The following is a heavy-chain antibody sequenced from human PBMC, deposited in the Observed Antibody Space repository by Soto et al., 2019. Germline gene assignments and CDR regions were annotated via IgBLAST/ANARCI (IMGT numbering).Heavy chain of an antibody. CDR2: IDWEEEK. Sequence: GPTLVNPKQTLILTCAFSGFSLSRKGMSVSWIRQPPGKALEFLALIDWEEEKFYSPSLRTRLTVSKDTSKSQVVLTLTNVDPVDTATYYCTRSTNWNYRYYFDYWGQGTLVTVSS. J-gene: IGHJ4*02. CDR1: GFSLSRKGMS. D-gene: IGHD1-7*01. V-gene: IGHV2-70*01. CDR3: TRSTNWNYRYYFDY.